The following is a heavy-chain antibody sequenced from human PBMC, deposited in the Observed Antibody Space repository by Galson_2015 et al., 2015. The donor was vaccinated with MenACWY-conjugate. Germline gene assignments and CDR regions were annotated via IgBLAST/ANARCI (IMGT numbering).Heavy chain of an antibody. CDR2: ISHYNGNT. CDR1: GYTFTNYD. J-gene: IGHJ5*02. Sequence: SVKVSCKASGYTFTNYDITWVRQAPGQGLEWMGWISHYNGNTRFGEKVQGRVSMTTDTSTNTAYMELSSLRSDDTAVYYCARVAFRDSGSNPHRLDPSSKATLGTASS. CDR3: ARVAFRDSGSNPHRLDP. D-gene: IGHD3-10*01. V-gene: IGHV1-18*04.